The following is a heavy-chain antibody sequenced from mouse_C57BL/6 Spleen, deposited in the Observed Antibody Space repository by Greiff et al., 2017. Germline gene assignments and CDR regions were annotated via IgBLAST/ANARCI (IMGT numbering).Heavy chain of an antibody. Sequence: QVQLQQPGAELVKPGASVKMSCKASGYTFTSYWITWVKQRPGQGLEWIGDIYPGSGSTNYNEKFKSKATLTVDTSSSTAYMQLSSLTSEDSAVYYCAIYYGSSYYFFDYWGQGTTLTVSA. J-gene: IGHJ2*01. D-gene: IGHD1-1*01. V-gene: IGHV1-55*01. CDR3: AIYYGSSYYFFDY. CDR1: GYTFTSYW. CDR2: IYPGSGST.